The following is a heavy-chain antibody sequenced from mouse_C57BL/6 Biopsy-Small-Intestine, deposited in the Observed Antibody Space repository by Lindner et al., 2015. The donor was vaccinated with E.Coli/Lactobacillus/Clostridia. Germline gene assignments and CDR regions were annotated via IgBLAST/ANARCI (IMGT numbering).Heavy chain of an antibody. V-gene: IGHV1-82*01. CDR2: IYPGDGDI. J-gene: IGHJ1*01. CDR3: ARGEVYSYYTYDEYFDV. Sequence: QESGPELVKPGASVKISCKASDYAFSRSWMNWVKQRPGKGLEWIGRIYPGDGDINYNGKFKDKATLTADKSSSTAYMQLSSLTSEDSAVYFCARGEVYSYYTYDEYFDVWGAGTTVTVSS. CDR1: DYAFSRSW. D-gene: IGHD2-12*01.